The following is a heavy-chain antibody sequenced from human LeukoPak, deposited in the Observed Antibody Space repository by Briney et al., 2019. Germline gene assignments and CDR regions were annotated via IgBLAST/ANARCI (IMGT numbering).Heavy chain of an antibody. CDR3: AKRGSGSSYNHLDY. D-gene: IGHD1-26*01. J-gene: IGHJ4*02. V-gene: IGHV3-23*01. CDR1: GFTFPSYA. CDR2: ISGSGDRT. Sequence: GGSLRLSCAASGFTFPSYAMSGVRQAPGKGVEWVSTISGSGDRTYYADSVKGRFTISRDNSKNTLYLQMNSLRAEDTAVYYCAKRGSGSSYNHLDYWGQGTLVTVSS.